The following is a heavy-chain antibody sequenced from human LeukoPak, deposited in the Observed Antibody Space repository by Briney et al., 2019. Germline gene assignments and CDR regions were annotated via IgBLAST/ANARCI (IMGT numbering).Heavy chain of an antibody. CDR2: IYSGGST. CDR1: GFTVSSNY. Sequence: GGSLRLSCAASGFTVSSNYMSWVRKAPGKGLEWVSVIYSGGSTYYADSVKGRFTISRDNSKNTLYLQMNSLRAEDTAVYYCARATFFAYYFDYWGQGTLVTVSS. J-gene: IGHJ4*02. D-gene: IGHD3-16*01. CDR3: ARATFFAYYFDY. V-gene: IGHV3-53*01.